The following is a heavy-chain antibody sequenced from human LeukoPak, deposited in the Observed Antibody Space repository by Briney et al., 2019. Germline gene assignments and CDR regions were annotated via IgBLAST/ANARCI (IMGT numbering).Heavy chain of an antibody. CDR3: ARDTSYCTSTSCHFNWFDP. J-gene: IGHJ5*02. D-gene: IGHD2-2*01. Sequence: PSETLSLTCTVSGGSISSYYWSWIRQPAGRGLEWIGRIYTSGSTDYNPSLKSRVTISVDTSKNQFSLKLSSVTAADTAVYYCARDTSYCTSTSCHFNWFDPWGQGTLVTVSS. CDR1: GGSISSYY. CDR2: IYTSGST. V-gene: IGHV4-4*07.